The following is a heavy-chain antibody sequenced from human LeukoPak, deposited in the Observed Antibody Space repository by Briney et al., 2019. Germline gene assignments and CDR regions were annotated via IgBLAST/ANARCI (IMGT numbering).Heavy chain of an antibody. CDR1: GFTVSTNY. CDR3: ASLRGMDV. Sequence: GSLRLSCAASGFTVSTNYMSWVRQAPGKGLEWVPVIFGGGGTSYADSVEGRFTVSRDNSKNTLYLQMNSLRAEDTAVYYCASLRGMDVWGQGTTVTVSS. CDR2: IFGGGGT. V-gene: IGHV3-66*01. J-gene: IGHJ6*02.